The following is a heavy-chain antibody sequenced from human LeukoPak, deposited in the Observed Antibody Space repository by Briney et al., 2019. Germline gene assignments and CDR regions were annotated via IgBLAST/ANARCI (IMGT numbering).Heavy chain of an antibody. D-gene: IGHD2-2*01. J-gene: IGHJ3*02. CDR1: GGTFSSYA. V-gene: IGHV1-69*13. Sequence: SVKVSCKASGGTFSSYAISWVRQAPGKGLEWMGGIISIFGTANYAQKFQGRVTITADESTSTAYMELSSLRSEDTAVYYCARYCSSTSCQLDAFDIWGQGTMVTVSS. CDR2: IISIFGTA. CDR3: ARYCSSTSCQLDAFDI.